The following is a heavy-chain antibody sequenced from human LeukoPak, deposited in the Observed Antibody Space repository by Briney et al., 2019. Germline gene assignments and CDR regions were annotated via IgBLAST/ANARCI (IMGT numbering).Heavy chain of an antibody. Sequence: PGGSLRLSCAGSGFTFSNYWIHWVRQAPGKGLVWVSRIVVDGSDTTYADSVKGRFTISRDNAKNTLYLQMNSLRDEDTAVYYCARDVSYGYDYWGQGTLVTVSS. CDR3: ARDVSYGYDY. CDR1: GFTFSNYW. D-gene: IGHD5-18*01. CDR2: IVVDGSDT. V-gene: IGHV3-74*01. J-gene: IGHJ4*02.